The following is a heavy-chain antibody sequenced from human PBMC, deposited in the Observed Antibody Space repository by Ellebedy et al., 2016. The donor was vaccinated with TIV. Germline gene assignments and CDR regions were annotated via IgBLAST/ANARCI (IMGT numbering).Heavy chain of an antibody. CDR2: IWYDGSNK. CDR1: GFTFSSYG. CDR3: ARDRRILESGMDV. Sequence: GGSLRLSXAASGFTFSSYGMHWVRQAPGKGLEWVAVIWYDGSNKYYADSVKGRFTISRDNSKNTLYLQMNSLRAEDTAVYYCARDRRILESGMDVWGQGTTVTVSS. V-gene: IGHV3-33*01. J-gene: IGHJ6*02. D-gene: IGHD3-3*01.